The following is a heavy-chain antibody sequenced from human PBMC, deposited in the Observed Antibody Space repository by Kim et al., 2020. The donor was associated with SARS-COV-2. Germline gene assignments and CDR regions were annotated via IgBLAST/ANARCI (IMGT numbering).Heavy chain of an antibody. D-gene: IGHD6-19*01. V-gene: IGHV3-30-3*01. CDR3: ARVSHGSGWTH. CDR2: ISYDGSNK. Sequence: GGSLRLSCAASGFTFSSYAMHWVRQAPGKGLEWVAVISYDGSNKYYADSVKGRFTISRDNSKNTLYLQMNSLRAEDTAVYYCARVSHGSGWTHWGQGTLVTVSS. J-gene: IGHJ4*02. CDR1: GFTFSSYA.